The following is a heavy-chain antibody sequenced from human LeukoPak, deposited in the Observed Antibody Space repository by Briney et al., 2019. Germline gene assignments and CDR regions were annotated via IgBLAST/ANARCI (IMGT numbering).Heavy chain of an antibody. Sequence: SVKVSCKASGGTFSSYAISWERQAPGQGLEWMGRIVPIFGTANYAQKFQGRVTITADKSTSTAYMELSSLRSEDTAVYYCARDQRCGGDCYVFDYWGQGTLVTVSS. CDR1: GGTFSSYA. CDR3: ARDQRCGGDCYVFDY. J-gene: IGHJ4*02. V-gene: IGHV1-69*06. CDR2: IVPIFGTA. D-gene: IGHD2-21*02.